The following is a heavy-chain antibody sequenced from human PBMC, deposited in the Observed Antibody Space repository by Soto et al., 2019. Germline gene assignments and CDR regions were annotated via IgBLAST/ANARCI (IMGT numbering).Heavy chain of an antibody. CDR3: ARRGYQLWFDP. Sequence: PSETLSLTCTVSVGSVSSGSYYWSWIRQPPGKGLEWIGYIYYSGSTNYNPSLKSRVTISVDTSKNQFSLKLSSVTAADTAVYYCARRGYQLWFDPWGQGTLVTVSS. CDR2: IYYSGST. D-gene: IGHD2-15*01. V-gene: IGHV4-61*01. J-gene: IGHJ5*02. CDR1: VGSVSSGSYY.